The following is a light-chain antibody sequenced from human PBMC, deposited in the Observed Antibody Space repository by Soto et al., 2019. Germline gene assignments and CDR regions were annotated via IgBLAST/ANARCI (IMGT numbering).Light chain of an antibody. CDR3: QQYGSSPQ. CDR1: QSVSSSY. Sequence: EIVLTQSPGTLSLSPGERATLSCRPSQSVSSSYLAWYQQKPGQAPRLLIYGASSRATGIPDRFSGSGSGTDFTITISRLEPEDVAVYYCQQYGSSPQFGQGTKVEIK. V-gene: IGKV3-20*01. CDR2: GAS. J-gene: IGKJ1*01.